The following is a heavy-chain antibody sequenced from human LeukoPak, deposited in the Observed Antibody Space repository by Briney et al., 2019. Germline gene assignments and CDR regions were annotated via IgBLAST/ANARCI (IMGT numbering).Heavy chain of an antibody. CDR2: ISSGSTYT. D-gene: IGHD1-26*01. Sequence: GGSLRLSCAASGFTFSSYSMNWVRQAPGKGLEWVSSISSGSTYTYYADSVKGRFTISRDNAQNSMYLQMNSLRAEDTAVYYCARSEVGYAVLDFWGQGTLVTVSS. CDR1: GFTFSSYS. J-gene: IGHJ4*02. V-gene: IGHV3-21*01. CDR3: ARSEVGYAVLDF.